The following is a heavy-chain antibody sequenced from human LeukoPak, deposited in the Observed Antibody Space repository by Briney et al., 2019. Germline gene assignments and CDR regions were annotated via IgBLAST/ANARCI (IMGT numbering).Heavy chain of an antibody. V-gene: IGHV1-69*13. CDR3: ARVQIGYCSGGSCSNFDY. D-gene: IGHD2-15*01. Sequence: GASVKVSCKASGGTFSSYAISWVRPAPGQGLEWMGGIIPIFGTANYAQKFQGRVTITADESTSTAYMELSSLRSEDTAVYYCARVQIGYCSGGSCSNFDYWGQGTLVTVSS. J-gene: IGHJ4*02. CDR1: GGTFSSYA. CDR2: IIPIFGTA.